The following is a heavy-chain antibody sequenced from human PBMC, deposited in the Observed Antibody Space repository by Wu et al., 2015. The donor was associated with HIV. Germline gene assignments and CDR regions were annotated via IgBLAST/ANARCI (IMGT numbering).Heavy chain of an antibody. Sequence: QVQLVQSGAEVKKPGSSVKVSCKASGGTFSSYAISWVRQAPGQGLEWMGWINPNSGGSGGTNYAQKFQGRVTMTRDTSISTAYMELSRLRSADTAVYYCVSSAGTSYYFDYVGPREPWSPSPQ. CDR2: INPNSGGSGGT. V-gene: IGHV1-2*02. D-gene: IGHD2-2*01. CDR1: GGTFSSYA. CDR3: VSSAGTSYYFDY. J-gene: IGHJ4*02.